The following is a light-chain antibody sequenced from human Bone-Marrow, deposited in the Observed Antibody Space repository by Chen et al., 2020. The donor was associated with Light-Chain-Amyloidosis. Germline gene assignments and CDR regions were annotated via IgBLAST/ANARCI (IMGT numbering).Light chain of an antibody. J-gene: IGLJ3*02. Sequence: SYVLTQPSSVSVAPGQTATIACGGNNIGSTSVHWYQQTPGQAPLLVVYDDSDRPSGIPERLSGSNSGNTATLTISRVEGGDEADYYCQVWDRSSDRPMFGGGTKLTVL. CDR2: DDS. CDR3: QVWDRSSDRPM. V-gene: IGLV3-21*02. CDR1: NIGSTS.